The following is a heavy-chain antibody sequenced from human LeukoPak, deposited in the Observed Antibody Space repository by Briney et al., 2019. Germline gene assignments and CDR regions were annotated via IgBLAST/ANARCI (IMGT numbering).Heavy chain of an antibody. D-gene: IGHD3-10*01. Sequence: ASVKVSCKASGYTFTGYYMHWVRQAPGQGLEWMGWINPKSGGTRYAQKFQGRVTMTRDASITTAYMELSRLRSDDTAVYYCGRELPIFGSGNQDAFDIWGQGTMVTVSS. J-gene: IGHJ3*02. CDR1: GYTFTGYY. V-gene: IGHV1-2*02. CDR3: GRELPIFGSGNQDAFDI. CDR2: INPKSGGT.